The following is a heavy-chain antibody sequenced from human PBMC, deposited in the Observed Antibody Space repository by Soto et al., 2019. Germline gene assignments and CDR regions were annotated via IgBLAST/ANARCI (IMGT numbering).Heavy chain of an antibody. D-gene: IGHD3-3*01. J-gene: IGHJ5*02. CDR1: GFTFSSYA. CDR3: AKGLFNDFWSGYYESWFDP. Sequence: PGGSLRLSCAASGFTFSSYAISWVRQAPGKGLEWVSAISGSGGSTYYADSVKGRFTISRDNSKNTLYLQMNSLRAEDTAVYYCAKGLFNDFWSGYYESWFDPWGQGTLVTVSS. CDR2: ISGSGGST. V-gene: IGHV3-23*01.